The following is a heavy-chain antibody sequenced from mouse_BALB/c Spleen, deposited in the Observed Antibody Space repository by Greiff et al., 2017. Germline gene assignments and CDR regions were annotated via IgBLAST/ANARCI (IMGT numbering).Heavy chain of an antibody. CDR3: ARENYYDYGYYFDY. Sequence: EVMLVESGGGLVQPGGSRKLSCAASGFTFSSFGMHWVRQAPEKGLEWVAYISSGSSTIYYADTVKGRFTISRDNPKNTLFLQMTSLRSEDTAMYYCARENYYDYGYYFDYWGQGTTLTVSS. V-gene: IGHV5-17*02. J-gene: IGHJ2*01. CDR2: ISSGSSTI. CDR1: GFTFSSFG. D-gene: IGHD2-4*01.